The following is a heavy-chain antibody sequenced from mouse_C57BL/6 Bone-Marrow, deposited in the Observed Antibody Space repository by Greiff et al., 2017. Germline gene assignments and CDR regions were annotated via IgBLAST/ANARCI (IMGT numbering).Heavy chain of an antibody. CDR3: ARDGGNGFDY. CDR1: GFTFSSYA. Sequence: EVKLMESGGGLVKPGGSLKLSCAASGFTFSSYAMSWVRQTPEKRLEWVATISDGGSYTYYPDNVKGRFTISRDNAKNNLYLQMSHLKSEDTAMYYCARDGGNGFDYWGQGTTLTVSS. CDR2: ISDGGSYT. J-gene: IGHJ2*01. V-gene: IGHV5-4*01.